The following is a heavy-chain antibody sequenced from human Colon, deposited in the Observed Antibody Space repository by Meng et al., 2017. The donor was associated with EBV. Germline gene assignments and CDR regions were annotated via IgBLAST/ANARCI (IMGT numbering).Heavy chain of an antibody. V-gene: IGHV4-34*02. CDR3: ARTFGYCSNNNCPRTLGY. CDR2: INHSGSA. D-gene: IGHD2-2*03. J-gene: IGHJ4*02. Sequence: QVRLQPWVAGLWQPSENRSLTCGVSGGSLSGYYWSWIRHFPGRTLEFIGDINHSGSANYNPSLRSRVTISVDTSKNQIFLNLHSVTAADTAVYHCARTFGYCSNNNCPRTLGYWGQGTLVTVSS. CDR1: GGSLSGYY.